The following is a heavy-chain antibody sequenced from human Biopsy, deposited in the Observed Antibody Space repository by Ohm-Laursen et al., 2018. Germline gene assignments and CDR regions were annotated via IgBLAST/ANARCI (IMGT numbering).Heavy chain of an antibody. CDR1: GFSVCSIGYF. Sequence: TLSFTASVSGFSVCSIGYFWGSPRQGPERVSYRIGCVIISEKTYYNPSLKSTVTISQDESINQYYLTLTSVTARDRADYYCARICLYGLGSSDFFFDVWGQGTPVAVSS. J-gene: IGHJ4*01. CDR2: VIISEKT. D-gene: IGHD3-10*01. V-gene: IGHV4-39*01. CDR3: ARICLYGLGSSDFFFDV.